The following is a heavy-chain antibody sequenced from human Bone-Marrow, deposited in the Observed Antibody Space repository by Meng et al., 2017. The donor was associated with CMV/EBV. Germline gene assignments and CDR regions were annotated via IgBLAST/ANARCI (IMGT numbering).Heavy chain of an antibody. CDR3: AKDWGRDGYNHFDY. CDR2: ISGGGGST. D-gene: IGHD5-24*01. V-gene: IGHV3-23*01. Sequence: GGSLRLSCAASGFIFSGYAMSWVRQAPGKGLEWVSVISGGGGSTYYADSVKGRFTISRDNSKNTLYLQMNSLRAEDTAVYYCAKDWGRDGYNHFDYWGQGTLVTFYS. CDR1: GFIFSGYA. J-gene: IGHJ4*02.